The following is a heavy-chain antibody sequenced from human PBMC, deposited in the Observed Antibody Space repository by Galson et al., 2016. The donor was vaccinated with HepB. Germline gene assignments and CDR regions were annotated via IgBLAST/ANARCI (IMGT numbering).Heavy chain of an antibody. V-gene: IGHV4-39*07. D-gene: IGHD2/OR15-2a*01. J-gene: IGHJ5*02. CDR3: ARNGDGKFYFDL. Sequence: HPSLKSRVTLSTDTSRNHISLELTSVTAADTAVYFCARNGDGKFYFDLWGQGALVTVS.